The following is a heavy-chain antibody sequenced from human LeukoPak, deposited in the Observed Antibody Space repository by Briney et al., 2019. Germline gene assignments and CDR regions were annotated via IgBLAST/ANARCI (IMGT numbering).Heavy chain of an antibody. CDR2: FDPEDGET. Sequence: VASVKVSCKVSGYTLTELSMHWVRQAPGKGLEWMGGFDPEDGETIYAQKFQGRVTMTEDTSTDTAYMELSSLRSEDTAVYYCATGYCSSTSCYQWFDYWGQGTLVTVPS. CDR3: ATGYCSSTSCYQWFDY. D-gene: IGHD2-2*01. J-gene: IGHJ4*02. CDR1: GYTLTELS. V-gene: IGHV1-24*01.